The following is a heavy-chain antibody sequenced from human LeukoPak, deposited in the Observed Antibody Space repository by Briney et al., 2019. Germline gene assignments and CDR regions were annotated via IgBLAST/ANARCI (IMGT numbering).Heavy chain of an antibody. D-gene: IGHD6-19*01. CDR3: ARVIGIAVAGTYRGYYYYYYMDV. CDR2: INHSGST. CDR1: GGSFGGYY. J-gene: IGHJ6*03. V-gene: IGHV4-34*01. Sequence: PSETLSLTCAVYGGSFGGYYWSWIRQPPGKGLEWIGEINHSGSTNYNPSLKSRVTISVDTSKNQFSLKLSSVTAADTAVYYCARVIGIAVAGTYRGYYYYYYMDVWGKGTTVTVSS.